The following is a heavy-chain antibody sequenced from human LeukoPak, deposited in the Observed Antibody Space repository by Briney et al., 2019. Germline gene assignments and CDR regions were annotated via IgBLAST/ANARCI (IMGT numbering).Heavy chain of an antibody. CDR2: IWYDGSNK. CDR3: ARVSAADYYYYGMDV. D-gene: IGHD6-13*01. Sequence: PGGSLRLSCAASGFTFSSYGMHWVRQAPGKGLGWVAVIWYDGSNKYYADSVKGRFTISRDNSKNTLYLQMNSLRAEDTAVYYCARVSAADYYYYGMDVWGQGTTVTVSS. CDR1: GFTFSSYG. J-gene: IGHJ6*02. V-gene: IGHV3-33*01.